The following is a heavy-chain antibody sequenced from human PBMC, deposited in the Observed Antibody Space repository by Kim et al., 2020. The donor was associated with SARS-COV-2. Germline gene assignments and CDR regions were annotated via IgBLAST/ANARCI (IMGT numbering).Heavy chain of an antibody. V-gene: IGHV6-1*01. CDR2: N. D-gene: IGHD2-15*01. J-gene: IGHJ4*02. Sequence: NDYAVSMKSRITINPDTSKNQFSLHLNSVTPEDTAIYYCARGNVVYYFDCWGQGTLVTVSS. CDR3: ARGNVVYYFDC.